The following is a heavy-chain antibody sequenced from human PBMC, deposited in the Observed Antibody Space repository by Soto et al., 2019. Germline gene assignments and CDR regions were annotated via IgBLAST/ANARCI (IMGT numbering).Heavy chain of an antibody. CDR2: ISYDGSNK. D-gene: IGHD1-26*01. CDR3: AKWSPSELLIPFDY. V-gene: IGHV3-30*18. Sequence: QPGGSLRLSCAASGFTFSSYGMHWVRQAPGKGLEWVAVISYDGSNKYYADSVKGRFTISRDNSKNTLYLQMNSLRAEDTAVYYCAKWSPSELLIPFDYWGQGTLVTVSS. CDR1: GFTFSSYG. J-gene: IGHJ4*02.